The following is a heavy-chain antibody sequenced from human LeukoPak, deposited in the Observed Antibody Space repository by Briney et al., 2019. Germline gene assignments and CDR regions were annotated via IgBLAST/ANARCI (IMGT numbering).Heavy chain of an antibody. CDR2: VNKDGSDT. J-gene: IGHJ4*02. D-gene: IGHD1-1*01. CDR1: GFTFSSYW. V-gene: IGHV3-74*03. CDR3: ARDVGYRVDD. Sequence: PGGSLRLSCTASGFTFSSYWMHWVRQAPGKGLVWVSRVNKDGSDTTYADSVKGRFTISRDNAKNTVYLQMHSLTVEDTAVYYCARDVGYRVDDCGQGTLVTVS.